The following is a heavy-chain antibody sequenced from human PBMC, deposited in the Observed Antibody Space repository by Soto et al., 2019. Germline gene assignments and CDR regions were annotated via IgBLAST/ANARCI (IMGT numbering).Heavy chain of an antibody. CDR3: ARGIGGENDYYYGMDV. CDR1: GFTFSSYG. D-gene: IGHD3-3*01. V-gene: IGHV3-33*01. Sequence: QVQLVESGGGVVQPGRSLILSCAASGFTFSSYGMHWVRQAPGKGLEWVAVIWYDGSNKYYADSVKGRFTISRDNSKNTLYLQMNSPRAEDTAVYYCARGIGGENDYYYGMDVWGQGTTVTVSS. CDR2: IWYDGSNK. J-gene: IGHJ6*02.